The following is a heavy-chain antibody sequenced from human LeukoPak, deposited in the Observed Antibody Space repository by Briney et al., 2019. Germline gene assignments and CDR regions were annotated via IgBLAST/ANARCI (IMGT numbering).Heavy chain of an antibody. CDR2: ISAYNGNT. V-gene: IGHV1-18*01. Sequence: GESLKISCKGSGYSFTSYGISWVRQAPGQGLEWMGWISAYNGNTNYAQKLQGRVTMTTDTSTSTAYMELRSLRSDDTAVYYCARGRSAVAGKFVDYWGQGTLVTVSS. D-gene: IGHD6-19*01. CDR3: ARGRSAVAGKFVDY. J-gene: IGHJ4*02. CDR1: GYSFTSYG.